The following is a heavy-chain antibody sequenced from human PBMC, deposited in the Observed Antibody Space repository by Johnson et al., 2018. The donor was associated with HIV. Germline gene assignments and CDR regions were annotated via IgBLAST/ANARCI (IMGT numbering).Heavy chain of an antibody. CDR1: GLTVSGNY. Sequence: VQLVESGGGLVQPGGSLRLSCAASGLTVSGNYMTWVRQAPGKGLEWVSRINSDGSSTSYADSVKGRFTISRDNAKNTLYLQMNSLRAEDTAVYYCAREVDTSWLSAFDIWSQGTMVTVSS. V-gene: IGHV3-74*01. J-gene: IGHJ3*02. CDR2: INSDGSST. D-gene: IGHD5-18*01. CDR3: AREVDTSWLSAFDI.